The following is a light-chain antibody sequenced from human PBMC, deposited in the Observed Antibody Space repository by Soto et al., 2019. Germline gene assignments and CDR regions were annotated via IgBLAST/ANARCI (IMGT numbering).Light chain of an antibody. Sequence: DIQMTQSPSTLSASVGDRVTITYRASQIIGHWLAWYQQKPGKAPKVLIYGASSLESGVPSRFSGSGSGTEFTLTISSLQPDDFATYYCQQYNSYLYTFGQGTKLEIK. CDR1: QIIGHW. CDR2: GAS. V-gene: IGKV1-5*03. CDR3: QQYNSYLYT. J-gene: IGKJ2*01.